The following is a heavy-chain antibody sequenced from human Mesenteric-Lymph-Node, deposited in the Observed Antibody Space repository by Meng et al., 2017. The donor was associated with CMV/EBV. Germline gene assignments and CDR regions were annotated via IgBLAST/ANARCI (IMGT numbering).Heavy chain of an antibody. J-gene: IGHJ6*02. D-gene: IGHD3-3*01. CDR2: INPSGGST. CDR1: GYTFTNYY. Sequence: ASVKVSCKASGYTFTNYYMHWVRQAPGQGLEWMGIINPSGGSTNYAQKFQGRVTMTRDTSTSTAYMELSSLRSEDTAVYYCARGPTRGGVDFWSGYSNMDVWGQGTTVTVSS. CDR3: ARGPTRGGVDFWSGYSNMDV. V-gene: IGHV1-46*01.